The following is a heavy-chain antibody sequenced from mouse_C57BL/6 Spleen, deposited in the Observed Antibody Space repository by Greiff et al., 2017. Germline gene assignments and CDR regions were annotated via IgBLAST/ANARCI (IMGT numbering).Heavy chain of an antibody. D-gene: IGHD2-4*01. CDR1: GFTFSNYW. CDR2: IRLKSDNYAT. CDR3: TDDCYYDMDY. V-gene: IGHV6-3*01. Sequence: EVQLVESGGGLVQPGGSMKLSCVASGFTFSNYWMNWVRQSPEKGLEWVAQIRLKSDNYATHYAESVKGRFTISRDDSKSSVYLQMNNLRAEDTGIYYCTDDCYYDMDYWGQGTSVTVSS. J-gene: IGHJ4*01.